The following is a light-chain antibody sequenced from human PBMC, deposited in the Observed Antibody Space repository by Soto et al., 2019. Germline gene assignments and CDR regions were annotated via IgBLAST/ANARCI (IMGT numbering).Light chain of an antibody. CDR1: QSISSY. CDR2: AAD. CDR3: QKSYSTPRT. Sequence: DIQMTQSPSSLSASVGDRVTITCRASQSISSYLNWYQQKPGKAPKLLIYAADSLQSGVPSRFSGSGSGKDFTLTISSLQPEDFATYYCQKSYSTPRTVGQGTKVEIK. V-gene: IGKV1-39*01. J-gene: IGKJ1*01.